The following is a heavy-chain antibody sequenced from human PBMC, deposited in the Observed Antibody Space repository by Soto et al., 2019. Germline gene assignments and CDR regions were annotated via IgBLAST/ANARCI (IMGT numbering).Heavy chain of an antibody. CDR3: ESGYSSGWYADY. Sequence: PGGSLRLSCAASGFTFSSYAMHWVRQAPGKGLEWVAVISYDGSNKYYADSVKGRFTISRDNSKNTLYLQMNSLRAEDTAVYYCESGYSSGWYADYWGQGTLVTVS. D-gene: IGHD6-19*01. CDR1: GFTFSSYA. CDR2: ISYDGSNK. V-gene: IGHV3-30-3*01. J-gene: IGHJ4*02.